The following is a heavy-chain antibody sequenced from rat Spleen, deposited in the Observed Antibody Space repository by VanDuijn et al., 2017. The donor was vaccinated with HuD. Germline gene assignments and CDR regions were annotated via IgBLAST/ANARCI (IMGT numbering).Heavy chain of an antibody. Sequence: EVQLVESGGGLVQPGRSLKLSCAASGFTFSNYGMAWVRQAPTKGLEWVATIVYDGTRTYFRDSVKGRFTLSRDNTKSTLYLQMDSLRSEDTATYYCATQSIIRVPLFDYWGQGVMVTVSS. V-gene: IGHV5-29*01. CDR1: GFTFSNYG. J-gene: IGHJ2*01. CDR2: IVYDGTRT. D-gene: IGHD4-3*01. CDR3: ATQSIIRVPLFDY.